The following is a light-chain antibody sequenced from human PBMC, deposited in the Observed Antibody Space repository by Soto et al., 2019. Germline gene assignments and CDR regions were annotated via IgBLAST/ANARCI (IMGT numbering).Light chain of an antibody. Sequence: HSVLTQPPSVSGAPGQRVTISCTGSSSNIGAGYDVHWYQQLPGTAPKLLIYGNSNRPSGVPDRFSGSKSGTPASLAITGLQAEDEADYYCQSYDSSLSGYVFGTGTKLTVL. CDR1: SSNIGAGYD. CDR2: GNS. V-gene: IGLV1-40*01. CDR3: QSYDSSLSGYV. J-gene: IGLJ1*01.